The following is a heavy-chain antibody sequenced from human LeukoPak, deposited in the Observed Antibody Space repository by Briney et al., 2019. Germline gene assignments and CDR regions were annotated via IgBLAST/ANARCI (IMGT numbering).Heavy chain of an antibody. CDR2: ISYDGSNK. D-gene: IGHD3-10*01. V-gene: IGHV3-30*04. J-gene: IGHJ3*02. Sequence: GGSLRLSCAASGFTFSSYSMHWVRQAPGEGLEWVAVISYDGSNKYYADSVKGRFTISRDNSKNTLYLQMNSLRAEDTAVYYCARDYYGKSAFDIWGQGTMVTVSS. CDR3: ARDYYGKSAFDI. CDR1: GFTFSSYS.